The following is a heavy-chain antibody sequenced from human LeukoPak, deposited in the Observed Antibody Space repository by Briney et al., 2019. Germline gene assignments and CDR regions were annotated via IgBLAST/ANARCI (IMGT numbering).Heavy chain of an antibody. CDR3: ARGPEITIFGVVIISRGGGNFDY. D-gene: IGHD3-3*01. CDR2: INPSGGST. Sequence: ASVKVSCKASGYTFTGYYMHWVRQAPGQGLEWMGIINPSGGSTSYAQKFQGRVTMTRDTSISTAYMELSRLRSDDTAVYYCARGPEITIFGVVIISRGGGNFDYWGQGTLVTVSS. V-gene: IGHV1-2*02. CDR1: GYTFTGYY. J-gene: IGHJ4*02.